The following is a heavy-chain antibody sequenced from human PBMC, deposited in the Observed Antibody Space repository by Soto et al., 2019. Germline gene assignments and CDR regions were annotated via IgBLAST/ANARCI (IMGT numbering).Heavy chain of an antibody. J-gene: IGHJ4*02. D-gene: IGHD6-19*01. CDR2: IKQDGSEK. CDR1: GFTFSSYW. CDR3: ARAGIAVADSKGKFDY. Sequence: PGGSLRLSCAASGFTFSSYWMSWVRQAPGKGLEWVANIKQDGSEKYYVDSVKGRFTISRDNAKNSLYLQMNSLRAEDTAVYYCARAGIAVADSKGKFDYWGQGTLVTVSS. V-gene: IGHV3-7*01.